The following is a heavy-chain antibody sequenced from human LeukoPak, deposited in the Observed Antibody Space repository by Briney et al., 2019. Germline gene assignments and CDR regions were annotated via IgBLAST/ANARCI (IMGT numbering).Heavy chain of an antibody. CDR1: GGSISSSNYY. CDR2: IYYSGST. V-gene: IGHV4-39*01. J-gene: IGHJ4*02. Sequence: SETLSLTCTVSGGSISSSNYYWGWIRQPPGKGLEWIGNIYYSGSTYYNPSLKSRVTISVDTSKNQFSLKLSSVAAADTAVYYCARLFYYDSRGYPYYFDYWGQGTLVTVSS. CDR3: ARLFYYDSRGYPYYFDY. D-gene: IGHD3-22*01.